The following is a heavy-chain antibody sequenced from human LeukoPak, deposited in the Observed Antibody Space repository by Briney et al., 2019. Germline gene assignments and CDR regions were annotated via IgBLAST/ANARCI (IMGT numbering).Heavy chain of an antibody. J-gene: IGHJ4*02. CDR1: GFTFDDYA. CDR2: ISWNSGSI. D-gene: IGHD3-10*01. CDR3: AKAGYGSRSYYFDY. Sequence: GGSLRLSCAASGFTFDDYAMHWVRQAPGKGLEWVSGISWNSGSIGYADSVKGRFTISRDNAKNSLYLQMNSLRAEDTALYYCAKAGYGSRSYYFDYWGQGALVTVSS. V-gene: IGHV3-9*01.